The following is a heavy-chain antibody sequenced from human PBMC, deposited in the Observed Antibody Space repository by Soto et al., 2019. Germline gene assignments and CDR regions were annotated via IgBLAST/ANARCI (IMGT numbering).Heavy chain of an antibody. CDR1: GYTFTSYY. CDR2: INPSGGST. J-gene: IGHJ5*02. Sequence: ASVKVSCKASGYTFTSYYMHWVRQAPGQGLEWMGIINPSGGSTSYAQKFQGRVTMTRDTSTSTVYMELSSLRSEDTAVYYCARDRDGYNSFHWFDPWGQGTLVTVSS. D-gene: IGHD5-12*01. CDR3: ARDRDGYNSFHWFDP. V-gene: IGHV1-46*01.